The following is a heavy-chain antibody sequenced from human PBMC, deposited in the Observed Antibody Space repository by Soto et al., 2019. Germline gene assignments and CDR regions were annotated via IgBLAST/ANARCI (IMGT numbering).Heavy chain of an antibody. V-gene: IGHV1-69*12. Sequence: QVQLVQSGAEVKKPGSSVKVSCKASGGTFSSYAISWVRQAPGQGLEWMGGIIPIFGTANYAQKFQGRVTITADESKSRAYMELSSLRSEDTAVYYCASGDYDFWSGPGGGMDVWGQGTTVTVSS. D-gene: IGHD3-3*01. CDR3: ASGDYDFWSGPGGGMDV. J-gene: IGHJ6*02. CDR1: GGTFSSYA. CDR2: IIPIFGTA.